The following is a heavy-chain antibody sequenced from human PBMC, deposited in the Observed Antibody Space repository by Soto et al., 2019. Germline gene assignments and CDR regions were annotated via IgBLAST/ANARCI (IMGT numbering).Heavy chain of an antibody. D-gene: IGHD6-13*01. CDR3: ARGSYSSSWDY. J-gene: IGHJ4*02. Sequence: GXSVKVSCKASGYTFTGDYMHWVRQAPGQGLEWMGWINPNSGGTNYAQKFQGRVTMTRDTSTSTVYMELSSLRSEDTAVYYCARGSYSSSWDYWGQGTLVTVSS. V-gene: IGHV1-2*02. CDR2: INPNSGGT. CDR1: GYTFTGDY.